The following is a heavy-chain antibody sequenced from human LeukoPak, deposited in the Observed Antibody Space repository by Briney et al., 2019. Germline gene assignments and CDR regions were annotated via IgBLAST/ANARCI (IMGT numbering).Heavy chain of an antibody. J-gene: IGHJ4*02. V-gene: IGHV3-73*01. CDR3: RAAADLNDY. CDR2: IRSKADSYTT. D-gene: IGHD6-13*01. CDR1: GFTFSGSA. Sequence: GGSLRLSCAASGFTFSGSAKHWVRQASGKGLEWLGRIRSKADSYTTAYAASVKGRFIVSRDDSKNTAYLQMNSLKTEDTAVYYCRAAADLNDYWGQGTLVTVSS.